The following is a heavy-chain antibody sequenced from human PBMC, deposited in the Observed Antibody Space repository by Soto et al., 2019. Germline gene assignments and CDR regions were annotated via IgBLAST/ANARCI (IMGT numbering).Heavy chain of an antibody. CDR1: GFTFSSYS. V-gene: IGHV3-48*01. CDR3: ARGGIYDFWSGYYVDYYYMDV. D-gene: IGHD3-3*01. CDR2: ISSSSSTI. Sequence: GGSLRLSCAASGFTFSSYSMNWVRQAPGKGLEWVSYISSSSSTIYYADSVKGRFTISRDNAKNSLYLQMNSLRAEDTAVYYCARGGIYDFWSGYYVDYYYMDVWGKGTTVTVSS. J-gene: IGHJ6*03.